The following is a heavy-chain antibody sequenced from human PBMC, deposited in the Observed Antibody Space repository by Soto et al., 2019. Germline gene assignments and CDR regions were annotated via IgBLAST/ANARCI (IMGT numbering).Heavy chain of an antibody. J-gene: IGHJ6*03. CDR3: ARALSMAQYYYYMDV. CDR2: ISPYNGDT. CDR1: GYTFTTYG. V-gene: IGHV1-18*01. Sequence: QVQLVQSGPEVQKPGASVKVSCKASGYTFTTYGISWVRQAPGQGLEWMGWISPYNGDTHYAERFQGRLTMTTDTSATSAYMELRTLSSDDRAVYFCARALSMAQYYYYMDVWGKGTTVTVSS.